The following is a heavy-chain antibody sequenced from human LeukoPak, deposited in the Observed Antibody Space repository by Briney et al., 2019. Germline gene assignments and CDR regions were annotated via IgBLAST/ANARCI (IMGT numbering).Heavy chain of an antibody. CDR3: ARAVLPYYYDSSGYQPLDY. D-gene: IGHD3-22*01. J-gene: IGHJ4*02. Sequence: PGGSLRLSCAASGFTFSDYYMSWIRQAPGKGLEWVSYISSSGSTIYYADSVKGRFTISRDNAKNSLYLQMNSLRAEDTAVYYCARAVLPYYYDSSGYQPLDYWGQGTLLTVSS. V-gene: IGHV3-11*01. CDR1: GFTFSDYY. CDR2: ISSSGSTI.